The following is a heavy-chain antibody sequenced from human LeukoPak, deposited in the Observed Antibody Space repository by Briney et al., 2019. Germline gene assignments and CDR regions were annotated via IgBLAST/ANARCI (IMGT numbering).Heavy chain of an antibody. D-gene: IGHD5-24*01. CDR3: ARSSRDPDRAFDI. Sequence: SETLSLTCTVSGGGISNHYCSWIRQPPGKGLEWIVYIYYDGSTDYSPSLRSRVTISLDTSKNQFSLRLSSVTAADTAVYYCARSSRDPDRAFDIWGQGTMVTVSS. CDR1: GGGISNHY. V-gene: IGHV4-59*11. CDR2: IYYDGST. J-gene: IGHJ3*02.